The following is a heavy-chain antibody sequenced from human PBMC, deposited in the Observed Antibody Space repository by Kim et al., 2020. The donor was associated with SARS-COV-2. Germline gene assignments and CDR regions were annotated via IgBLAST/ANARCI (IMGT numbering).Heavy chain of an antibody. V-gene: IGHV3-21*01. J-gene: IGHJ6*02. D-gene: IGHD2-15*01. CDR1: GFTFSSYS. CDR2: ISSSSSYI. Sequence: GGSLRLSCAASGFTFSSYSMNWVRQAPGKGLEWVSSISSSSSYIYYADSVKGRFTISRDNAKNSLYLQMNSLRAEDTAVYYCARDEMVAASLPDYYYYGMDVWGQGTTVTVSS. CDR3: ARDEMVAASLPDYYYYGMDV.